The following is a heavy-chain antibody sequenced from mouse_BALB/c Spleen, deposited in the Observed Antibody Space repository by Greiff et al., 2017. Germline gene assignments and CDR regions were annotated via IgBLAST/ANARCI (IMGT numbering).Heavy chain of an antibody. CDR2: INPSSGYT. Sequence: VQGVESAAELARPGASVKMSCKASGYTFTSYTMHWVKQRPGQGLEWIGYINPSSGYTEYNQKFKDKTTLTADKSSSTAYMQLSSLTSEDSAVYYCASRWLLQGDWYFDVWGAGTTVTVSS. CDR3: ASRWLLQGDWYFDV. J-gene: IGHJ1*01. D-gene: IGHD2-3*01. CDR1: GYTFTSYT. V-gene: IGHV1-4*02.